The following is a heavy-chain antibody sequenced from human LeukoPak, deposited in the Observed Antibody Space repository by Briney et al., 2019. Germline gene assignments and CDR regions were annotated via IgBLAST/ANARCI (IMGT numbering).Heavy chain of an antibody. CDR2: IIPIFGTP. V-gene: IGHV1-69*05. J-gene: IGHJ6*03. CDR3: ARVDRYHFYLDV. CDR1: GGTFRTYS. Sequence: SVKVSCKASGGTFRTYSVTWVRQAPGQGLEWMGGIIPIFGTPNYAQKFQGRVKVTTDDATGTAYMELSGLMSEDTAIYYCARVDRYHFYLDVWGKGTPVTVSS.